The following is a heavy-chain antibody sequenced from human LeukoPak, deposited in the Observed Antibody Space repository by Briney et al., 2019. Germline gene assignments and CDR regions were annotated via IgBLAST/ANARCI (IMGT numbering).Heavy chain of an antibody. J-gene: IGHJ6*03. CDR3: AKGGYYDILTAYYMDV. Sequence: GGSLRLSCAASGFTFSSYGMHWVRQAPGKGLEWVAVISYDGSNKYYADSVKGRFTISRDNAKNSLYLQMNSLRAEDTALYYCAKGGYYDILTAYYMDVWGKGTTVTISS. D-gene: IGHD3-9*01. V-gene: IGHV3-30*18. CDR2: ISYDGSNK. CDR1: GFTFSSYG.